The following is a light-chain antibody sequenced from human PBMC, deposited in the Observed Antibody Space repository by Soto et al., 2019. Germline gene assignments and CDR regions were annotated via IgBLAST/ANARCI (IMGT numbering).Light chain of an antibody. CDR3: SSYTSSSTPLV. CDR1: SSDVGGYNY. Sequence: QSALTQPASVSGSPGQSITISCTGTSSDVGGYNYVSWYQQHPGKAPKLMIYDVSNRPSGVSNRFSGSKSGITASLTISGLHAEDEADYYCSSYTSSSTPLVFGGGTKLTVL. V-gene: IGLV2-14*01. J-gene: IGLJ2*01. CDR2: DVS.